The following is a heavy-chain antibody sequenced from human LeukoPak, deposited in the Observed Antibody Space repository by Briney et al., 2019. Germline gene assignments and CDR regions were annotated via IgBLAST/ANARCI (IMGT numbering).Heavy chain of an antibody. D-gene: IGHD1-26*01. V-gene: IGHV3-9*01. CDR3: AKDSTGGSYAEYFEN. CDR1: GFTFNDYA. CDR2: ISWDGATT. J-gene: IGHJ1*01. Sequence: PGRCLRLSCAASGFTFNDYAMHWVRQVPGKGLEWVSGISWDGATTDYADSVKGRFTISRDNAKISLYLQMDSLKPGDTALYYCAKDSTGGSYAEYFENWGQGTLVIVSS.